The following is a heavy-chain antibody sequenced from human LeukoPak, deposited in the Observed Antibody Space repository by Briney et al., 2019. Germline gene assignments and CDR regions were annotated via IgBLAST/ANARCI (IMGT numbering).Heavy chain of an antibody. CDR1: GYTFTGYY. D-gene: IGHD2-15*01. V-gene: IGHV1-46*01. Sequence: ASVKVSCKASGYTFTGYYMHWVRQAPGQGLEWMGIINPSGGSTSYAQKFQGRVTMTRDTSTSTVYMELSSLRSEDTAVYYCARDLVGCSGGSCYEGWFDPWGQGTLVTVSS. CDR3: ARDLVGCSGGSCYEGWFDP. J-gene: IGHJ5*02. CDR2: INPSGGST.